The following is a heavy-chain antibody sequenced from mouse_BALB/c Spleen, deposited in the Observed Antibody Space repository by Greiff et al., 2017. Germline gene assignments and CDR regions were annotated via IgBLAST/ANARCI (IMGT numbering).Heavy chain of an antibody. CDR1: GFNIKDTY. D-gene: IGHD1-1*01. V-gene: IGHV14-3*02. J-gene: IGHJ2*01. CDR3: ARDYEFDY. Sequence: VQLKESGAELVKPGASVKLSCTASGFNIKDTYMHWVKQRPEQGLEWIGRIDPANGNTKYDPKFQGKATITADTSSNTAYLQLSSLTSEDTAVYYCARDYEFDYWGQGTTLTVSS. CDR2: IDPANGNT.